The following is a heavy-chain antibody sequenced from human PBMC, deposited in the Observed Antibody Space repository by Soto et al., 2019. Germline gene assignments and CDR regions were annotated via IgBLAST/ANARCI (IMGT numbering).Heavy chain of an antibody. Sequence: ASVKVSCKASGYTFTSYYMHWVRQAPGQGLEWMGIINPSGGSTSYAQKFQGRVTMTRDTSTSTVYMELSSLRSEDTAAYYCARDLRVPAAIGDWFDPWGQGTLVTVSS. D-gene: IGHD2-2*01. CDR2: INPSGGST. CDR3: ARDLRVPAAIGDWFDP. V-gene: IGHV1-46*01. CDR1: GYTFTSYY. J-gene: IGHJ5*02.